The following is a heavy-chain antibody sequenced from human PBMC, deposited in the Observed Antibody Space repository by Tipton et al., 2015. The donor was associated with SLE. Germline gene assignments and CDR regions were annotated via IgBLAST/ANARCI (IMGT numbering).Heavy chain of an antibody. D-gene: IGHD3-3*01. J-gene: IGHJ3*02. CDR2: IYYSGST. CDR3: AREEENDFWSGGDAFDI. V-gene: IGHV4-31*11. CDR1: GGSFSGYY. Sequence: TLSLTCAVYGGSFSGYYWSWIRQHPGKGLEWIGYIYYSGSTYYNPSPKSRVTISVHTSKNQFSLKLSSVTAADTAVYYCAREEENDFWSGGDAFDIWGQGTMVTVSS.